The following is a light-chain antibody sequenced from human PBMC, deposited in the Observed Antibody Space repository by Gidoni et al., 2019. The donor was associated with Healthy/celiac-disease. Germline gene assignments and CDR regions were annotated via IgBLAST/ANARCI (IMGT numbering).Light chain of an antibody. J-gene: IGKJ4*01. Sequence: EIVLTQSPATLSLSPGERATLSCRASQSVSSYLAWYQQKPGQAPRLLIYDASNRATGIPAKFSCSGFWTDFPLTISSLEPEDFAVYYCQQRSHWAPLTFXGXTKVEIQ. CDR1: QSVSSY. CDR3: QQRSHWAPLT. V-gene: IGKV3-11*01. CDR2: DAS.